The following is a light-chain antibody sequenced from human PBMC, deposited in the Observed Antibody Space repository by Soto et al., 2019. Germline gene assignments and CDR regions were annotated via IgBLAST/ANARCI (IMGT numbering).Light chain of an antibody. J-gene: IGKJ3*01. V-gene: IGKV1-5*03. Sequence: DIQMTQSPSTLSASVGDRVTITCRASQSINSWLAWYQQKPTEAPKLLIYKASNLESGVPSRFSGSGSGTEFTLTISSLQPDDFATYYCQQYNRYSSFTFGTGTKVDMK. CDR3: QQYNRYSSFT. CDR2: KAS. CDR1: QSINSW.